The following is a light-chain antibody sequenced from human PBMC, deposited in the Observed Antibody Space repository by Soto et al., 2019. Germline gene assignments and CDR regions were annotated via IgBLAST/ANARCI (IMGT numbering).Light chain of an antibody. CDR3: SSYESNGDVL. V-gene: IGLV2-14*03. Sequence: QSALTQPASVSGSPGQSITISCTGTSSDVGTYEYVSWYQHHPGKAPKLMIYDVSNRPSGVSDRFSGSKSGNTASLTISGLQAEDEADYYCSSYESNGDVLFGGGTKVTVL. J-gene: IGLJ2*01. CDR1: SSDVGTYEY. CDR2: DVS.